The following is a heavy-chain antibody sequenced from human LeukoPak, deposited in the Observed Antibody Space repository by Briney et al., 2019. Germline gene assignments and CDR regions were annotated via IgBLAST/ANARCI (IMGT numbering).Heavy chain of an antibody. D-gene: IGHD3-22*01. CDR3: ARAGSRYCYDSSGYVDY. V-gene: IGHV3-21*01. CDR1: GFTFSSYS. J-gene: IGHJ4*02. CDR2: ISSSSSYI. Sequence: GGSLRLSCAASGFTFSSYSMNWVRQAPGKGLEWVSSISSSSSYIYYADSVKGRFTISRDNAKNSLYLQMNSLRAEDTAVYYCARAGSRYCYDSSGYVDYWGQGTLVTVSS.